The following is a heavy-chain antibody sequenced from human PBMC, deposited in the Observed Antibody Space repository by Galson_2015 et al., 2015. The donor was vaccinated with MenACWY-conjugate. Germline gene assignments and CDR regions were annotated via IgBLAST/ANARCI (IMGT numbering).Heavy chain of an antibody. D-gene: IGHD6-13*01. V-gene: IGHV1-69*01. CDR1: GGTFSSYG. CDR3: ARDGHSSTWNQYNWFDP. J-gene: IGHJ5*02. Sequence: SVKVSCKASGGTFSSYGVSWVRQAPGQGLEWMGAIIPIFGAANCAQRFQGRVTMTADESTTTAYMELSSLRSEDTAAYYCARDGHSSTWNQYNWFDPWGQGTLVTVSS. CDR2: IIPIFGAA.